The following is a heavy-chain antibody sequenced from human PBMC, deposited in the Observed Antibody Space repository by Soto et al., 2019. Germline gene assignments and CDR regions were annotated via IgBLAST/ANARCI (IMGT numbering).Heavy chain of an antibody. CDR2: ISGSGGSI. D-gene: IGHD2-2*01. J-gene: IGHJ5*02. V-gene: IGHV3-23*01. CDR3: AKDPPYQLLFTP. Sequence: PGGSLRLSCAASGFTFSSYAMSWVRQAPGKGLEWVSAISGSGGSIYYADSVKGRFTISRDNSKNTLYLQMNSLRAEDTAVYCCAKDPPYQLLFTPWGQGTLVTVSS. CDR1: GFTFSSYA.